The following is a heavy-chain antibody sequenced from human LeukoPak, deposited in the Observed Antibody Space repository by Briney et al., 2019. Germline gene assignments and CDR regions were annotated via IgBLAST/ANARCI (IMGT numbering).Heavy chain of an antibody. J-gene: IGHJ4*02. CDR1: GFTFSSYA. CDR2: ISGSGGST. V-gene: IGHV3-23*01. Sequence: PGGSLRLSCAASGFTFSSYAMSWVRQAPGKGLVWVSAISGSGGSTYYADSVKGRFTISRDNPKNTLYLQMNSLRAEDTAVYYCAKGPYYDFWSGYPSYFDHWGQGTLVTVSS. CDR3: AKGPYYDFWSGYPSYFDH. D-gene: IGHD3-3*01.